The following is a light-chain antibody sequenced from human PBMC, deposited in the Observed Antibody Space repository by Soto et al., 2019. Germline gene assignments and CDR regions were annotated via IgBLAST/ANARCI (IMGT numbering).Light chain of an antibody. V-gene: IGLV2-14*01. CDR2: DVS. CDR3: SSYTGGGNYV. J-gene: IGLJ1*01. Sequence: ALTQPASVSGSPGQSITISCTGTSSDFGAYNSVSWYQQHPGKAPKVMIYDVSNRPSGVSNRFSGSKSGNTASLTISGLQAEDEADYYCSSYTGGGNYVFATGTKLTVL. CDR1: SSDFGAYNS.